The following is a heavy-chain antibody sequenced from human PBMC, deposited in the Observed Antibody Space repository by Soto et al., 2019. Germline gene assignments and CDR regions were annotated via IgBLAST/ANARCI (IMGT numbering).Heavy chain of an antibody. Sequence: QVQLQESGPGLVQPSQTLSLTCTVSGGSISSGGYCWTWIRQHPGKGLEWIGYIYYSGSTYYNPSLKGRVTISMDTSKSQFSLKLSSVTAADTAVYYCARDRVPHGMDVWGQGTTVTVSS. J-gene: IGHJ6*02. D-gene: IGHD3-10*01. V-gene: IGHV4-31*03. CDR3: ARDRVPHGMDV. CDR1: GGSISSGGYC. CDR2: IYYSGST.